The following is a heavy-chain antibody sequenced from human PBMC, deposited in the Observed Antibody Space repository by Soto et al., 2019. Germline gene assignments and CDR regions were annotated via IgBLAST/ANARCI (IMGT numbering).Heavy chain of an antibody. CDR1: GESFSDYS. CDR2: INHSGST. V-gene: IGHV4-34*01. Sequence: SETLSLTCAVYGESFSDYSWSWIRQPPGKGLEWIGEINHSGSTNYNPSLKSRVTISLDTSKKQLSLNLTSVTAADTAVYYCARVRYQLLFKPWGQGTLVTVSS. D-gene: IGHD2-2*01. J-gene: IGHJ4*02. CDR3: ARVRYQLLFKP.